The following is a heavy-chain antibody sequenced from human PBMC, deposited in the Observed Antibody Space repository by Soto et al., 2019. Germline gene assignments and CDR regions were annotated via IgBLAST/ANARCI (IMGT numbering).Heavy chain of an antibody. J-gene: IGHJ6*03. V-gene: IGHV3-30*18. D-gene: IGHD3-10*01. CDR3: AKERIWFGEEYYMDV. CDR1: GFTFSSYG. CDR2: ISYDGSNK. Sequence: QVQLVESGGGVVQPGRSLRLSCAASGFTFSSYGMHWVRQAPGKGLEWVAVISYDGSNKYYADSVKGRFTISRDNSKNTLYLQMNSLRAEDTAVYYCAKERIWFGEEYYMDVWGKGTTVTVSS.